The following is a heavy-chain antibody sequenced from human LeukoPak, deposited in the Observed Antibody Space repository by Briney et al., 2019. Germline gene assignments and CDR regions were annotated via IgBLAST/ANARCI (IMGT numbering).Heavy chain of an antibody. D-gene: IGHD6-13*01. CDR3: ARGSTTWYSSSWSSNFDY. Sequence: ASVKVSCKGSGYTSDRYSVSWVRQAPGQGLEWMGWINTNTGNPTYAQGFTGRFVFSLDTSVSTAYLQISSLKAEDTAVYYCARGSTTWYSSSWSSNFDYWGQGTLVTVSS. V-gene: IGHV7-4-1*02. J-gene: IGHJ4*02. CDR2: INTNTGNP. CDR1: GYTSDRYS.